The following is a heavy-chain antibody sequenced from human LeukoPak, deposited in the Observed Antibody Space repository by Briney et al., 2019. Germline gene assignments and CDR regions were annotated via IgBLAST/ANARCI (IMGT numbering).Heavy chain of an antibody. J-gene: IGHJ4*02. CDR2: LSGSGDNS. CDR1: GFTFSGYG. Sequence: GGSLRLSCEGSGFTFSGYGMSWVRQAPGKGLEWVSSLSGSGDNSHYADSVKGRFTISRDNSRNTLYLQMSSLRDDDTAVYFCAKGGEPNAHCITSSWGQGTLVTVSS. D-gene: IGHD2-8*01. V-gene: IGHV3-23*01. CDR3: AKGGEPNAHCITSS.